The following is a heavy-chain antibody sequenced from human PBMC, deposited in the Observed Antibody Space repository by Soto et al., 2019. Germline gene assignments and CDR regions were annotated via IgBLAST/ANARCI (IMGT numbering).Heavy chain of an antibody. V-gene: IGHV4-4*02. CDR1: GASISTSNW. J-gene: IGHJ3*01. Sequence: PSETLSLTCVVSGASISTSNWWSWVRQSSGKGLEWIGEIYHTGSTSYSPSLKSRVTMSIDKSKNQFSLRLTAVTAADTAIYYCARGPRSGSYSVDGFDVWGQGTVVTVSS. CDR3: ARGPRSGSYSVDGFDV. D-gene: IGHD1-26*01. CDR2: IYHTGST.